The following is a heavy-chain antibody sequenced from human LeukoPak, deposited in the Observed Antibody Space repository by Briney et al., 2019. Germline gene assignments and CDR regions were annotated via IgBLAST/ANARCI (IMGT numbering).Heavy chain of an antibody. V-gene: IGHV4-38-2*01. J-gene: IGHJ4*02. CDR3: ASRQGAY. CDR2: IYHSGST. CDR1: GYSISSGYY. D-gene: IGHD3-16*01. Sequence: PSETLSLTCAVSGYSISSGYYWGWIRQPPGKGLEWIGSIYHSGSTYYNPSLKSRVTISVDTSKNQFSLKLSSVTAADTAVYYCASRQGAYWGQGTLVTVSS.